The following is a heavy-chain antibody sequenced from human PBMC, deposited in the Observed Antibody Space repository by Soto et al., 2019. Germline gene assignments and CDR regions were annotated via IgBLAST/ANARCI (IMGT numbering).Heavy chain of an antibody. Sequence: QVRLVEYGGGLVKPGGSLRLSCVASGFTFTEYYMSWIRQAPGRGLEWVSYIGDNGDKTYYAKSVKGRFTISRDNAKSSLFLQMNSLRPEDTAVYYCATGPLDYWGQGTLVTVSS. CDR3: ATGPLDY. CDR2: IGDNGDKT. V-gene: IGHV3-11*01. CDR1: GFTFTEYY. J-gene: IGHJ4*02.